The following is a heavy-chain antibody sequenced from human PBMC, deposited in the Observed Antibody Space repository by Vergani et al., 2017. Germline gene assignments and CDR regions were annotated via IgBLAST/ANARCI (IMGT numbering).Heavy chain of an antibody. CDR1: GGSFSGYY. CDR2: INHSGST. J-gene: IGHJ3*02. Sequence: QVQLQQWGAGLLKPSETLSLTCAVYGGSFSGYYWSWIRQPPGKGLEWIGEINHSGSTNYNPSLKSRVTISVDTSKNQFSLNLSSVTAADTAVYYCASRGGYRARNAFDIWGQGTMVTVSS. V-gene: IGHV4-34*01. D-gene: IGHD3-16*02. CDR3: ASRGGYRARNAFDI.